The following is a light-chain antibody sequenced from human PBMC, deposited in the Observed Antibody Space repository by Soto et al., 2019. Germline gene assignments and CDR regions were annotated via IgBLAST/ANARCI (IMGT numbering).Light chain of an antibody. J-gene: IGKJ1*01. CDR3: QEYNTNSPT. V-gene: IGKV1-5*03. Sequence: IQMTQSPSTLSASVGDTVTITCQASESIYGWLAWYKQIPGKAPQLLIYKTSTLQSGVSPRFSGSGSGAEYTLTISSLQPDDFSTYYCQEYNTNSPTFGQGTRV. CDR2: KTS. CDR1: ESIYGW.